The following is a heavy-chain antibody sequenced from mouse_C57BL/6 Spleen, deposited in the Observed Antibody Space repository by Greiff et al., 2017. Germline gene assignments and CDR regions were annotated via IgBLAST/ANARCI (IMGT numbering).Heavy chain of an antibody. Sequence: QVQLQQPGTELVKPGASVKLSCKASGYTFTSYWMHWVKQRPGQGLEWIGNINPSNGGTNYNEKFKSKATLTVDKSSSTAYMQLSSLTAEDSAVYYCARDSSYGGAMDYWGQGTSVTVSS. J-gene: IGHJ4*01. CDR3: ARDSSYGGAMDY. CDR2: INPSNGGT. D-gene: IGHD1-1*01. V-gene: IGHV1-53*01. CDR1: GYTFTSYW.